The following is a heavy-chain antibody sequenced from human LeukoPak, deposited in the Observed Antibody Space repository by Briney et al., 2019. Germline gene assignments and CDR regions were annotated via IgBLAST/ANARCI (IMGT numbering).Heavy chain of an antibody. Sequence: PGGSLRLSCAASGFTFSSYGMHWVRQAPGKGLEWVAVISYDGSNKYYADSVKGRFTISRDNSKNTLYLQMNSLRAEDTAVYYCAKVQSLAYSGSYSAFDYWGQGTLVTVSS. CDR2: ISYDGSNK. CDR1: GFTFSSYG. D-gene: IGHD1-26*01. J-gene: IGHJ4*02. V-gene: IGHV3-30*18. CDR3: AKVQSLAYSGSYSAFDY.